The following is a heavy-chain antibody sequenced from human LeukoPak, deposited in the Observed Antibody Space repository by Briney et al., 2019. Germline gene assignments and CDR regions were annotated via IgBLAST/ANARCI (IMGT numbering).Heavy chain of an antibody. V-gene: IGHV6-1*01. J-gene: IGHJ5*02. CDR3: AAALGATTRWFDP. CDR2: TYYRSEWYN. CDR1: GDIFSSNSAA. Sequence: SQTLSLTCAISGDIFSSNSAAWNWIRQAPSRGLEWLVRTYYRSEWYNDYAVSVKSRITINPDTSKNQFSLHLNSVTPEDTAVYYCAAALGATTRWFDPWGQGTLVTVSS. D-gene: IGHD1-26*01.